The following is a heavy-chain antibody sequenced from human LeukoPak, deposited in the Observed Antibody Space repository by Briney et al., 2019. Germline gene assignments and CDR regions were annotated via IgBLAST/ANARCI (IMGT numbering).Heavy chain of an antibody. D-gene: IGHD1-26*01. Sequence: ASVKVSCKASGYTFTGCYMHWVRQAPGQGLEWMGRINPNSGGTNYAQKFQGRVTMTRDTSISTAYMELSRLRSDDTAVYYCARPSSGSYYVSFDYWGQGTLVTVSS. J-gene: IGHJ4*02. V-gene: IGHV1-2*06. CDR3: ARPSSGSYYVSFDY. CDR1: GYTFTGCY. CDR2: INPNSGGT.